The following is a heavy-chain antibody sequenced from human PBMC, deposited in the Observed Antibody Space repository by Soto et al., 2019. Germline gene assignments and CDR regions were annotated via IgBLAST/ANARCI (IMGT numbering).Heavy chain of an antibody. Sequence: QVQLVQSGAEVKKPGSSMKVSCKASGGTLSSYVISWVRQAPGQGLQWMGRITPIRETRDYAQTFQGRVTITADEPTKTVYMELSSLTSEDTAMYYCAATSGYSYFYYFDHWGQGTLVTVSS. D-gene: IGHD5-18*01. V-gene: IGHV1-69*11. CDR2: ITPIRETR. CDR3: AATSGYSYFYYFDH. CDR1: GGTLSSYV. J-gene: IGHJ4*02.